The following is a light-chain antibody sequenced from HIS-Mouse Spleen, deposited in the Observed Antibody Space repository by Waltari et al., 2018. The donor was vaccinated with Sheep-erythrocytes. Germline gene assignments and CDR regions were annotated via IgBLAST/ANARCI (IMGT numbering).Light chain of an antibody. Sequence: QSALTQPRSVSGSPGQSVTISGPVTSSDVGGHNSVSWYQQHPGKAPKLMIYDVSKRPSGVPDRFSGSKSGNTASLTISGLQAEDEADYYCCSYAGSYTFWVFGGGTKLTVL. J-gene: IGLJ3*02. V-gene: IGLV2-11*01. CDR2: DVS. CDR3: CSYAGSYTFWV. CDR1: SSDVGGHNS.